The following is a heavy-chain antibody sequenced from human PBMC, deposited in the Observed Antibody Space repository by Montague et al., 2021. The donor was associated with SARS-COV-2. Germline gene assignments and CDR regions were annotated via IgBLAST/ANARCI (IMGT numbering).Heavy chain of an antibody. CDR2: INHSGST. D-gene: IGHD6-19*01. V-gene: IGHV4-34*01. Sequence: SETLSLTCAVYGGSFSGYYWSWIRQPPGKGLEWIGEINHSGSTNYNPSLKSRVTISVDTSKNQFSLKPSSVTAADTAVYHCARGSRQWLVRPPHYYYFDYWGQGTLVTVSS. J-gene: IGHJ4*02. CDR1: GGSFSGYY. CDR3: ARGSRQWLVRPPHYYYFDY.